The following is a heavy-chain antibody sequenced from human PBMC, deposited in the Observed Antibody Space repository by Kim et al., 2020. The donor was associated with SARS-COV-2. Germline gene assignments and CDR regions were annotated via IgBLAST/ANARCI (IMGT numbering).Heavy chain of an antibody. Sequence: SETLSLTCTVSGGSISSSSYYWGWIRQPPGKGLEWIGSIYYSGSTYYNPSLKSRVTISVDTSKNQFSLKLSSVTAADTAVYYCARTNSIAVAGNFGYWVQGTLVTVSS. D-gene: IGHD6-19*01. CDR1: GGSISSSSYY. V-gene: IGHV4-39*01. CDR2: IYYSGST. CDR3: ARTNSIAVAGNFGY. J-gene: IGHJ4*02.